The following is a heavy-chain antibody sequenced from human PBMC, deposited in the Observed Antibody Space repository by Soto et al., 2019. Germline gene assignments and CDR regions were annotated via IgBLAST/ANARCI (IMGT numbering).Heavy chain of an antibody. D-gene: IGHD2-8*01. CDR2: ISGSGGST. CDR3: AKGLYCTNGVCYPVNWFDP. Sequence: PGGSLRLSCAASGFTFSSYAMSWVRQAPGKGLEWVSAISGSGGSTYYADSVKGRFTISRDNSKNTLYLQMNSLRAEDTAVYYCAKGLYCTNGVCYPVNWFDPWGQGTLVTVSS. J-gene: IGHJ5*02. V-gene: IGHV3-23*01. CDR1: GFTFSSYA.